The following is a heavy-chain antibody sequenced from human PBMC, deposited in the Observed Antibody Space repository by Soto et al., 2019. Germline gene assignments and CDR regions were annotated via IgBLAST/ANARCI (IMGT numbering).Heavy chain of an antibody. CDR1: GFTFSSYG. CDR2: IWYDGSNK. D-gene: IGHD3-3*01. CDR3: ARDRYDFWIYLGYFDY. J-gene: IGHJ4*02. V-gene: IGHV3-33*01. Sequence: QVQLVESGGGVVQPGRSLRLSCAASGFTFSSYGMHWVRQAPGKGLEWVAVIWYDGSNKYYADSVKGRFTISRDNSQNTLYLQMNSLRAEDTAVYYCARDRYDFWIYLGYFDYWGQGTLVTVSS.